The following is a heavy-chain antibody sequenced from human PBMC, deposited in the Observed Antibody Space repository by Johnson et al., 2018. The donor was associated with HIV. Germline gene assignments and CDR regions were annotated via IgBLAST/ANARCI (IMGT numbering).Heavy chain of an antibody. CDR2: IYSGGST. CDR3: AKVRETGYCSSISCYIDAFDI. D-gene: IGHD2-2*02. J-gene: IGHJ3*02. CDR1: GLTVSGNY. Sequence: VHLVESGGGLVQPGGSLRLSCAASGLTVSGNYMSWGQAPGKGLEWVSVIYSGGSTYYADSVKGRFTISRDNSKNTLYLQMNSLKAEDTAVYYCAKVRETGYCSSISCYIDAFDIWGQGTMVTVSS. V-gene: IGHV3-66*02.